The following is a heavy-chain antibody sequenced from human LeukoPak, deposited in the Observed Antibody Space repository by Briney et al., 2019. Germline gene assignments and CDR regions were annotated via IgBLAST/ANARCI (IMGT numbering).Heavy chain of an antibody. Sequence: ASVKVSCKASGYSFTSYGISWVRQAPGQGLEWMGWISAYNGNTKYAQKLQGRVTMTTDTSTSTAYMELRSLRSDDTAVYYCARYDYVWGSYRQYYFDYWGQGTLVTVSS. CDR1: GYSFTSYG. CDR3: ARYDYVWGSYRQYYFDY. J-gene: IGHJ4*02. CDR2: ISAYNGNT. V-gene: IGHV1-18*01. D-gene: IGHD3-16*02.